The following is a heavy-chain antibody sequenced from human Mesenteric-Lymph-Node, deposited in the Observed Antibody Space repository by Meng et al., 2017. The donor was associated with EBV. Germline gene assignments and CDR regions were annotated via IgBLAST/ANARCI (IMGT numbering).Heavy chain of an antibody. D-gene: IGHD3-22*01. Sequence: QGPLQESGPGLLKPSVTLPLTCDVSGDSISSSNWWSWVRQPPGKGLEWVGEIYHSGTTNYNPSLKSRVTISVDKSKNQFSLKLASVTAADTAVYYCTRGIGDYYDGSGYSYYFDHWGQGTLVTVSS. V-gene: IGHV4-4*02. J-gene: IGHJ4*02. CDR2: IYHSGTT. CDR1: GDSISSSNW. CDR3: TRGIGDYYDGSGYSYYFDH.